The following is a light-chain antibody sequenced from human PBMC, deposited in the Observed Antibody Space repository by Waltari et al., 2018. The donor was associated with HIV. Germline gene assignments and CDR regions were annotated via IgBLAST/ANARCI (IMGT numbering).Light chain of an antibody. CDR3: QQSYSTPPT. CDR1: QSISSY. Sequence: DIPVTQFPSSLSAAVGDRVTITCRASQSISSYLNWYQQKPGKAPKLLIYAASSLQSGVPSRFSGSGSGTEFTLTISSLQPEDFATYYCQQSYSTPPTFGGGTKVEIK. V-gene: IGKV1-39*01. CDR2: AAS. J-gene: IGKJ4*01.